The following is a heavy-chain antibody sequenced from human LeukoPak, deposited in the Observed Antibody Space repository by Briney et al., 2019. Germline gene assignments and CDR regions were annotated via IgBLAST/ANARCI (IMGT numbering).Heavy chain of an antibody. J-gene: IGHJ4*02. CDR1: GGSFSGYQ. D-gene: IGHD3-10*01. Sequence: SETLSLTCAVYGGSFSGYQWSWVRQTPGKRLEWIGQINDSGSTKYNPSLKSRVTISVDTSKNQFSLKLTSVTAADTAVYYCARGVPGYWGQGTLVTVSS. CDR2: INDSGST. V-gene: IGHV4-34*01. CDR3: ARGVPGY.